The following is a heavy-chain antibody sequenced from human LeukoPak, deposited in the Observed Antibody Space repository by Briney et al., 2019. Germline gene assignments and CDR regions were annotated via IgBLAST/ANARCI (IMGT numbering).Heavy chain of an antibody. CDR3: ARGRRTRELLVDY. D-gene: IGHD1-26*01. J-gene: IGHJ4*02. CDR2: ISAYNGNT. V-gene: IGHV1-18*04. CDR1: GYTFTGYY. Sequence: GASVKVSCKASGYTFTGYYMHWVRQAPGQGLEWMGWISAYNGNTNYAQKLQGRVTMTTDTSTSTAYMELRSLRSDDTAVYYCARGRRTRELLVDYWGQGTLVTVSS.